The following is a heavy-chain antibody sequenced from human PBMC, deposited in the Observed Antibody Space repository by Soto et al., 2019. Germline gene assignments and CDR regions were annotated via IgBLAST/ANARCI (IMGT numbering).Heavy chain of an antibody. CDR2: SRNKVKSYTT. Sequence: PGGSLRLSCAASGFTFSDHYMDWVRQAPGKGLEWVGRSRNKVKSYTTEYAASVKGRFTISRDDSKSSLYLQMNSLKTEDTAIYYCARGGPGSPFDYWGQGTLVTVSS. V-gene: IGHV3-72*01. D-gene: IGHD1-26*01. CDR3: ARGGPGSPFDY. J-gene: IGHJ4*02. CDR1: GFTFSDHY.